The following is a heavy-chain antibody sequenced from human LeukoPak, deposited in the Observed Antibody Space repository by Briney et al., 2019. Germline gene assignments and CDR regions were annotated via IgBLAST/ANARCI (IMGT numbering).Heavy chain of an antibody. Sequence: GGSLRLSCAASGFTFSGYWITWVRQAPGKGLEWVASIKQDGSEKFYVDSVKGRFTISRDNAKNSLYLQMNSLIAEDTAVYYCARGSESPGDYWGQGTLVTVSS. J-gene: IGHJ4*02. CDR2: IKQDGSEK. CDR1: GFTFSGYW. CDR3: ARGSESPGDY. V-gene: IGHV3-7*01. D-gene: IGHD3-3*01.